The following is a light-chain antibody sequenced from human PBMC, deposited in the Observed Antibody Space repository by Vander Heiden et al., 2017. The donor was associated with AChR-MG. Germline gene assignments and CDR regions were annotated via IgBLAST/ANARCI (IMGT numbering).Light chain of an antibody. CDR1: QSVSSSY. J-gene: IGKJ1*01. CDR3: QQDGSSPRT. V-gene: IGKV3D-20*01. Sequence: EIVLTQSPATLSLSPGERATLSCGASQSVSSSYLAWYQQKPGRAPRLLIYDASSRATGIPDRFSGSGSGTDSTLTISRLEPEDFAVYYCQQDGSSPRTFGQGTKVEIK. CDR2: DAS.